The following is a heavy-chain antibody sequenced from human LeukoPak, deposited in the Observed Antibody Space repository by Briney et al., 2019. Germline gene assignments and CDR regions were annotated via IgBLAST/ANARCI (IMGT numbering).Heavy chain of an antibody. CDR1: GGSISSYY. V-gene: IGHV4-39*01. Sequence: SETLSLTCTVSGGSISSYYWSWIRQPPGKGLEWIGSIYYSGSTYYNPSLKSRVTISVDTSKNQFSLKLSSVTAADTAVYYCARSPFAYDFWSGYYPLDYWGQGTLVTVSS. CDR3: ARSPFAYDFWSGYYPLDY. CDR2: IYYSGST. D-gene: IGHD3-3*01. J-gene: IGHJ4*02.